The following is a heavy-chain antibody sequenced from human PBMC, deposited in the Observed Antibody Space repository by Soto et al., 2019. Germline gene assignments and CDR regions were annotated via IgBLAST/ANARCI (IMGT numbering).Heavy chain of an antibody. J-gene: IGHJ4*02. CDR3: ARDLAKGGGSAGFDY. CDR1: GDTFTGNY. V-gene: IGHV1-2*02. D-gene: IGHD1-26*01. CDR2: TNPKSGGT. Sequence: ASVKVSCKASGDTFTGNYIHRLRQAPGQGFEWMVWTNPKSGGTNYPQKFQGRVTMTRDTSLSTVYMTLTRLTSDDTAVYYCARDLAKGGGSAGFDYWCQGTLVTVSS.